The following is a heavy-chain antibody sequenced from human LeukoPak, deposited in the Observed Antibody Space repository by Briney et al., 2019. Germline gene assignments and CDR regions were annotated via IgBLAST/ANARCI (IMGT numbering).Heavy chain of an antibody. V-gene: IGHV1-8*01. J-gene: IGHJ4*02. Sequence: ASVKVSCKASGYTFTSYDINWVRQATGQGLEWMGWMNPNSGNTGYAQKFQGRVTMTRNTSISTAYMELSSLRSEDTAVYYCARGCYDFWSGYSPFDYRGQGTLVTVSS. CDR3: ARGCYDFWSGYSPFDY. CDR1: GYTFTSYD. D-gene: IGHD3-3*01. CDR2: MNPNSGNT.